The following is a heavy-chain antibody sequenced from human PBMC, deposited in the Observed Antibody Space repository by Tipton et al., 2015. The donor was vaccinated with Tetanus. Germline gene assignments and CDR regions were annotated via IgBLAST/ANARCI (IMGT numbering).Heavy chain of an antibody. CDR3: TRHVVEAVPRWFDP. CDR1: GASISSGGYY. Sequence: LRLSCTVSGASISSGGYYWGWIRQPPGEGLEWIASVYYDGSAYTNPSLKSRIAISIDTSGSQFSLKVHSVTAADTAFYYCTRHVVEAVPRWFDPWGQGTLVTVSS. CDR2: VYYDGSA. V-gene: IGHV4-39*01. J-gene: IGHJ5*02. D-gene: IGHD2-2*01.